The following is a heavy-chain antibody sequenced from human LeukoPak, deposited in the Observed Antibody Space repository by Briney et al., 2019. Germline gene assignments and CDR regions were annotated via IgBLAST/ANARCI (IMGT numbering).Heavy chain of an antibody. CDR2: ISGSGDNT. Sequence: GGSLRLSCAASGFSFSSYAVSWVRQAPGKGLEWVSSISGSGDNTYYAESVKGRFTISRDNSKNTLFLQMNSLRAEDTAVFYCAKRSGYTTGWFFDFWGQGTLVTVSS. V-gene: IGHV3-23*01. D-gene: IGHD6-19*01. CDR3: AKRSGYTTGWFFDF. CDR1: GFSFSSYA. J-gene: IGHJ4*02.